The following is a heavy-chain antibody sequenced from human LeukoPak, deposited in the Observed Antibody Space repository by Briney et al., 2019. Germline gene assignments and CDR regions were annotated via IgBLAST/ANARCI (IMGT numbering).Heavy chain of an antibody. V-gene: IGHV3-23*01. CDR1: GFTFSSYA. CDR2: ISGSGGST. D-gene: IGHD2-8*02. Sequence: PGGSLRLSCAASGFTFSSYAISWVRQAPGKGLEWVSAISGSGGSTYYADSVKGRFTISRDNSKNTLYLQMNSLRAEDTAVYYCAPGGRTGGVLLSGYWGQGTLVTVSS. CDR3: APGGRTGGVLLSGY. J-gene: IGHJ4*02.